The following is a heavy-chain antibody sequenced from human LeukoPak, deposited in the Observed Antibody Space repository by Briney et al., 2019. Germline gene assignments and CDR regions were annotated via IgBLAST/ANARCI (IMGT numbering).Heavy chain of an antibody. Sequence: GGSLRLSCAASGFTFSNCEMNWVRQAPGKGLEWVSYISSSGSTIYYADSVKGRFTISRDNAKNSLYLQMNSLRAEDTAVYYCAQIYTYGSSQFDYWGQGTLVTVSS. J-gene: IGHJ4*02. CDR2: ISSSGSTI. V-gene: IGHV3-48*03. CDR1: GFTFSNCE. CDR3: AQIYTYGSSQFDY. D-gene: IGHD5-18*01.